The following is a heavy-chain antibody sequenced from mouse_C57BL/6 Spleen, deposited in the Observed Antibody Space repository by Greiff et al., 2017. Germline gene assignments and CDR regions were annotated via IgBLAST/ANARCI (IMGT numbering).Heavy chain of an antibody. CDR1: GYAFSSSW. CDR3: AREGAYDSNQFAY. V-gene: IGHV1-82*01. CDR2: IYPGDGDT. D-gene: IGHD2-5*01. Sequence: VQGVESGPELVKPGASVKISCKASGYAFSSSWMNWVKQRPGKGLEWIGRIYPGDGDTNYNGKFKGKATLTADKSSSTAYMQLSSLTSEDSAVYFCAREGAYDSNQFAYWGQGTLVTVSA. J-gene: IGHJ3*01.